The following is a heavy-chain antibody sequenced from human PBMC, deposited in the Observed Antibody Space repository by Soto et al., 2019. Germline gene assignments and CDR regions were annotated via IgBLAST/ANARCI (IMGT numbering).Heavy chain of an antibody. Sequence: GGSLRLSCAASGFTFSSYAMSWVRQAPGKGLEWVSAISGGGGSIYYADSVKGRFTISRDNSKNTLYLQMNSLRAEDTAAYYCAKKAPKWSLRAYFDYWGQGTLVTVSS. CDR3: AKKAPKWSLRAYFDY. D-gene: IGHD1-26*01. CDR2: ISGGGGSI. CDR1: GFTFSSYA. J-gene: IGHJ4*02. V-gene: IGHV3-23*01.